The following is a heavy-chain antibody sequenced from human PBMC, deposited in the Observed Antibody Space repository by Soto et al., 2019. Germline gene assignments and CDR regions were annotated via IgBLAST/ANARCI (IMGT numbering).Heavy chain of an antibody. CDR3: ARALYGAYYFDY. CDR2: IYYSGST. D-gene: IGHD3-16*01. Sequence: YYWSWIRQHPGKGLEWIGYIYYSGSTYYNPSLKSRVTISVDTSKNQFSLKLSSVTAADTAVYYCARALYGAYYFDYWGQGTLVTVSS. V-gene: IGHV4-31*02. J-gene: IGHJ4*02. CDR1: YY.